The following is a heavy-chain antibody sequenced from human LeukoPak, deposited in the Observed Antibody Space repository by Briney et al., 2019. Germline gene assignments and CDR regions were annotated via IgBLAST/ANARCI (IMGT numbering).Heavy chain of an antibody. CDR1: GGSINSYY. J-gene: IGHJ4*02. V-gene: IGHV4-59*01. Sequence: SETLSLTCTVSGGSINSYYWSWIRRPPGKGLEWLGYIYYSGSTNYNPSLRSRITISVDTSKNEFSLKLSSVTAADTAVYYCARWGEAAAGIYYWGQGTLVTVSS. D-gene: IGHD6-13*01. CDR3: ARWGEAAAGIYY. CDR2: IYYSGST.